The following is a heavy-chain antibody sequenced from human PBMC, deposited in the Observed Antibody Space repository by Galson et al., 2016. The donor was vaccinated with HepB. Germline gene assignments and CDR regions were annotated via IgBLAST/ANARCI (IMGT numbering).Heavy chain of an antibody. CDR3: ARVAVASRPNWFDP. Sequence: SVKVSCKASAYTFTSYFIHWVRQAPGQGLEWLGTINPSDGGASYAQPSRGRLSMTRDTSTSTVYMDLSSLRSEDTAVYYWARVAVASRPNWFDPWGQGTLVTFSS. CDR2: INPSDGGA. J-gene: IGHJ5*02. CDR1: AYTFTSYF. V-gene: IGHV1-46*01. D-gene: IGHD6-6*01.